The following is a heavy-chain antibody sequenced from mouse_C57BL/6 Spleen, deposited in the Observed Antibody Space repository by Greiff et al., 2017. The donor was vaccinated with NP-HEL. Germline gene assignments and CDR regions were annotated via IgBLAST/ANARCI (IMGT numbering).Heavy chain of an antibody. CDR2: INPSNGGT. CDR3: ARAGYDYDWFAY. V-gene: IGHV1-53*01. Sequence: QVQLQQPGTELVKPGASVKLSCKASGYTFTSYWMHWVKQRPGQGLEWIGNINPSNGGTNYNEKFKSKATLTVDKSPSTAYMQISSLTSEDSAVYYCARAGYDYDWFAYWGQGTLVTVSA. D-gene: IGHD2-4*01. CDR1: GYTFTSYW. J-gene: IGHJ3*01.